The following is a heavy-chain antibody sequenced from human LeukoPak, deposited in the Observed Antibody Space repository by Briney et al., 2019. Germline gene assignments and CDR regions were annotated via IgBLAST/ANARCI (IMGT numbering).Heavy chain of an antibody. J-gene: IGHJ4*02. CDR2: INSDGSST. Sequence: GGSLRLSCAASGLTFSSYWMHWDRQAPGKGLVWVSRINSDGSSTSYADSVKGRFTISRDNAKNTLYLQMNSLRAEDTAVYYCARLKGSYYDSSGKKGFGYWGQGTLVTVSS. CDR1: GLTFSSYW. CDR3: ARLKGSYYDSSGKKGFGY. V-gene: IGHV3-74*01. D-gene: IGHD3-22*01.